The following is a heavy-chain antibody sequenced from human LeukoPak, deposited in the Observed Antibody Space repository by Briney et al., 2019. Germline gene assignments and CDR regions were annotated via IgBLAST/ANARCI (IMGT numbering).Heavy chain of an antibody. Sequence: GGSLRLSCAASGFTFSSYAMSWVRQAPGKGLEWVSAISGSGGSTYYADSVKGRFTISRDNSKNTLYLQMNSLRAEDTAVYYCARGLAEYYDFWSDQNLNWFDPWGQGTLVTVSS. CDR1: GFTFSSYA. CDR2: ISGSGGST. D-gene: IGHD3-3*01. J-gene: IGHJ5*02. CDR3: ARGLAEYYDFWSDQNLNWFDP. V-gene: IGHV3-23*01.